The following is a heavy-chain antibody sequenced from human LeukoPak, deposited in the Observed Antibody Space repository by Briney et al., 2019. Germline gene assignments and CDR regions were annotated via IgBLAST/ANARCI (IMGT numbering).Heavy chain of an antibody. CDR2: ISGDGDST. J-gene: IGHJ4*02. V-gene: IGHV3-23*01. D-gene: IGHD6-13*01. Sequence: GRSLRLSCAAYGFIFSSYAMTWLRQAPGKGLEWVSTISGDGDSTFYADSVKGRFTISRDNSKNTLYLQMNNLRAEDTALYYCAKGVSPRWYHFDYWGQGTLVTVSS. CDR1: GFIFSSYA. CDR3: AKGVSPRWYHFDY.